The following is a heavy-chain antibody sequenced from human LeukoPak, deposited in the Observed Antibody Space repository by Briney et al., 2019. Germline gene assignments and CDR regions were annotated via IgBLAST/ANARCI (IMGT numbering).Heavy chain of an antibody. Sequence: GGSLRLSCAASKFSFSSYWMHWVRQAPGKGLVWVSRINSDGSRTNYADSVRGRFTISRDNAKNSLYLQMNSLRAEDTAVYYCARDHGGNSDAFDIWGQGTMVTVSS. J-gene: IGHJ3*02. D-gene: IGHD4-23*01. CDR1: KFSFSSYW. CDR2: INSDGSRT. V-gene: IGHV3-74*01. CDR3: ARDHGGNSDAFDI.